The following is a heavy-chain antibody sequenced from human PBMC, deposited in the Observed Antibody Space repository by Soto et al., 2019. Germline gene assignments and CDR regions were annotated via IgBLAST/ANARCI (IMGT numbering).Heavy chain of an antibody. J-gene: IGHJ6*02. CDR2: INHSGST. D-gene: IGHD5-18*01. V-gene: IGHV4-34*01. CDR3: ARGGYSYGSPIAYYYYYYGMDV. Sequence: SETLSLTGAVYGGSFSGYYWSWIRQPPGKGLEWIGEINHSGSTNYNPSLKSRVTISVDTSKNQFSLKLSSVTAADTAVYYCARGGYSYGSPIAYYYYYYGMDVWGQGTTVTVSS. CDR1: GGSFSGYY.